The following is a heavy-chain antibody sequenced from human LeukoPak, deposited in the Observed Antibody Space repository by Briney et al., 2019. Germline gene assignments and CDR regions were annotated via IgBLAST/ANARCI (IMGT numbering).Heavy chain of an antibody. J-gene: IGHJ4*02. D-gene: IGHD5-12*01. V-gene: IGHV3-7*01. CDR3: MRDSPGYGAYDFD. CDR1: GFTLSNYW. CDR2: IKQDETEK. Sequence: GGSLRLSCAASGFTLSNYWMTWVRQAPGKGPEWVANIKQDETEKYYVDSVKGRFTISRDNAKNSPYLQMNNLSAEDTAVYYCMRDSPGYGAYDFDWGQGTLVTVSS.